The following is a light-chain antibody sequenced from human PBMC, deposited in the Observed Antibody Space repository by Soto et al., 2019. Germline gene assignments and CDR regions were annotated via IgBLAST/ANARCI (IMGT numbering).Light chain of an antibody. CDR3: GTWDSSLSAGV. CDR1: SSNIGNNF. CDR2: DND. J-gene: IGLJ2*01. Sequence: QSVLTQPPSVSAAPGQRVTISCSGTSSNIGNNFVSWYQQFPGTAPKLLIYDNDQRPSVIPDRFSGSKSGTSASLGITGLQAGDEADYYCGTWDSSLSAGVFGGGTKLTVL. V-gene: IGLV1-51*01.